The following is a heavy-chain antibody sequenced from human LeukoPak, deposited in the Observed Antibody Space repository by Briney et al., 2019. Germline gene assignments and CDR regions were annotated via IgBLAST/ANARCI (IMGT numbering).Heavy chain of an antibody. V-gene: IGHV4-59*01. J-gene: IGHJ5*02. D-gene: IGHD3-10*01. CDR2: IHSIGGT. Sequence: SETLSLTCTVAGGSISDYYWTWVRQPPEKGLEWVGYIHSIGGTNYNPSLKSRVTISVDTSKNPFSLKLSSVTAADTAFYYCARGHDYYYSGRQSWFAPWGQGTLVPVSS. CDR1: GGSISDYY. CDR3: ARGHDYYYSGRQSWFAP.